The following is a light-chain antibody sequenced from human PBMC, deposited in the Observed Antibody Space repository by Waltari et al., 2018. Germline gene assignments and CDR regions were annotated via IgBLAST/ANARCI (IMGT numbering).Light chain of an antibody. CDR1: SSDVVGYNY. V-gene: IGLV2-14*01. J-gene: IGLJ1*01. CDR2: EVS. CDR3: SSYTSSNTYYV. Sequence: QSALTQPASVSGSPGQSITISCTGTSSDVVGYNYVSWYQHHPGNAPKLMIYEVSNRPSGVSTRFSGSKSGNTASLTISGLQAEDEADYHCSSYTSSNTYYVFGTGTKVTVL.